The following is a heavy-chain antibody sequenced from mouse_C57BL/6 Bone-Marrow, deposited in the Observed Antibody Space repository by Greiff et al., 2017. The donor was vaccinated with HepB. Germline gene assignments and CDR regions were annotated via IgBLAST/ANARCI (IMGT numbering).Heavy chain of an antibody. D-gene: IGHD1-1*01. J-gene: IGHJ4*01. Sequence: VQLQQSGPVLVKPGASVKMSCKASGYTFTDYYMNWVKQSHGKSLEWIGVINPYNGGTSYNQKFKGKATLTVDKSSSTAYMELNSLTSEDSAVYYCAAITTVVGNYAMDYWGQGTSVTVSS. V-gene: IGHV1-19*01. CDR3: AAITTVVGNYAMDY. CDR2: INPYNGGT. CDR1: GYTFTDYY.